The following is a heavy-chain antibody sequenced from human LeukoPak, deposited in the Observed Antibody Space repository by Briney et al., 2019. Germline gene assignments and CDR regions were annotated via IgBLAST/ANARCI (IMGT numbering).Heavy chain of an antibody. V-gene: IGHV3-43*02. Sequence: GSLRLSCAASGFTLDDYAMHWVRQAPGKGLEWVSLISGDGGSTYYADSVKGRFTISRDNSKNTLFLQMNSLRAEDTAVYYCAKKLAPDRSTSSPSNFFDYWGQGTLVTVSS. CDR3: AKKLAPDRSTSSPSNFFDY. D-gene: IGHD2-2*01. J-gene: IGHJ4*02. CDR1: GFTLDDYA. CDR2: ISGDGGST.